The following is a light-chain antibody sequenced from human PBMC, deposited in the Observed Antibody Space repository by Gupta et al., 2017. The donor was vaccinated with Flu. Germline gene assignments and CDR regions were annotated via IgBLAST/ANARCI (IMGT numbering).Light chain of an antibody. Sequence: DIVMTQTPLSLSVTPGQPASISCKSSQSLLHNDGKTYLYWYLQKPGQSPQLLIFEVSNRCSGVPNRFSGSGSGTDFTLKISRAEAEDVGVYYCMQSIQLPLTFGGGTKVEIK. V-gene: IGKV2D-29*02. CDR3: MQSIQLPLT. CDR1: QSLLHNDGKTY. J-gene: IGKJ4*01. CDR2: EVS.